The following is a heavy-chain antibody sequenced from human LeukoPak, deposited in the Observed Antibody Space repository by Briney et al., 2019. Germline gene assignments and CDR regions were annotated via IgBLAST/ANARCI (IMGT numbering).Heavy chain of an antibody. Sequence: ASVKVSCKASGYIFTSYQMHWVRQAPGQGLERMGIINPSDGSTNSAQKFQGRVIMTTATSTSTVYMDLSSLRYEDTAVYYCARDSGWLNWFDPWGQGTLVTVSS. CDR2: INPSDGST. D-gene: IGHD3-22*01. V-gene: IGHV1-46*01. CDR1: GYIFTSYQ. CDR3: ARDSGWLNWFDP. J-gene: IGHJ5*02.